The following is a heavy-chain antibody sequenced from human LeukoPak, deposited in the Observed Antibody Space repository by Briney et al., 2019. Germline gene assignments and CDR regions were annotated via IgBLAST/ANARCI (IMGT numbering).Heavy chain of an antibody. J-gene: IGHJ4*02. CDR3: ARGIIWRTYYCGSGSYYRLDY. D-gene: IGHD3-10*01. V-gene: IGHV4-39*07. Sequence: SETLSLTCTVSGVSISSSSYYWGWVRQPPGKGLEWIGSIFYSGNTYYNPSLKSRLTISVDTSKNQFSLKLSSVTAADTAVYYCARGIIWRTYYCGSGSYYRLDYWGQGTLVTVSS. CDR2: IFYSGNT. CDR1: GVSISSSSYY.